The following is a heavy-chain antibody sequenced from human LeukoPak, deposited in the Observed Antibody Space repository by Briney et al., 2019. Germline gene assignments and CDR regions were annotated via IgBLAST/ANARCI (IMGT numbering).Heavy chain of an antibody. V-gene: IGHV4-59*08. D-gene: IGHD5-12*01. CDR3: ARHDIVSRAFDI. J-gene: IGHJ3*02. CDR1: GDSISSYD. CDR2: IYYIGST. Sequence: SETLSLTCTVSGDSISSYDWSWIRQPPGKGLEWIAYIYYIGSTDYNPSLKSRVTISVDTSKNQFSLKLSSVTAADTAVYYCARHDIVSRAFDIWGQGTMVTVSS.